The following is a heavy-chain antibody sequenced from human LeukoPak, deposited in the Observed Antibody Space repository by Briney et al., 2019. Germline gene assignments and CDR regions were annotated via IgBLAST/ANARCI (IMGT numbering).Heavy chain of an antibody. D-gene: IGHD2-15*01. CDR3: ARAPRGYCSGGSCYSDEYFQH. J-gene: IGHJ1*01. CDR2: ISSSSSYI. CDR1: GFTFSSYS. Sequence: PGGSLRLSCAASGFTFSSYSMNWVRQAPGKGLEWVSSISSSSSYIYYADSVKGRFTIPRDNAKNSLYLQMNSLRAEDTAVYYCARAPRGYCSGGSCYSDEYFQHWGQGTLVTVSS. V-gene: IGHV3-21*01.